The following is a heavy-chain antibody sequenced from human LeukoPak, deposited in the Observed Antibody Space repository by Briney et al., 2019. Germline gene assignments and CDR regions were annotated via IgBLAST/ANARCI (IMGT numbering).Heavy chain of an antibody. CDR3: ARSQYCGGDCYLRLFDY. V-gene: IGHV3-48*03. J-gene: IGHJ4*02. D-gene: IGHD2-21*02. CDR2: ISSSGSTI. Sequence: GGSLRLSCAASGFTFCSYEMNWVRQAPGKGLEWVSYISSSGSTIYYADSVKGRFTISRDNAKNSLYLQMNSLRAEDTAVYYCARSQYCGGDCYLRLFDYWGQGTLVTVSS. CDR1: GFTFCSYE.